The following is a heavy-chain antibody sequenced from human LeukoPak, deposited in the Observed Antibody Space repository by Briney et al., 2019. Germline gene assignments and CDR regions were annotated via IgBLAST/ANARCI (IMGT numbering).Heavy chain of an antibody. J-gene: IGHJ1*01. CDR3: AKAPTPVVAATLFHH. V-gene: IGHV3-23*01. D-gene: IGHD2-15*01. Sequence: GGSLRLSCIASGFTFSSYTMSWVRQAPGKGLEWVSVIGGSGGNTYYADPVKGRFTISRDNSKNTLYMQMNSLRAEDTAVYYCAKAPTPVVAATLFHHWGQGTLVTVS. CDR1: GFTFSSYT. CDR2: IGGSGGNT.